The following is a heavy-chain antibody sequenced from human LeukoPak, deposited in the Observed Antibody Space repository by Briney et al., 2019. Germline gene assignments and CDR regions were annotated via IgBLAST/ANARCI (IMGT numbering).Heavy chain of an antibody. CDR1: GFTFSSYG. J-gene: IGHJ6*02. V-gene: IGHV3-33*01. CDR3: ARYCSGGTCYSGMDV. D-gene: IGHD2-15*01. CDR2: MWYDGTNK. Sequence: GGSLRLSCVASGFTFSSYGMHWVRQAPGKGLEWVALMWYDGTNKYYADSVKGRFTISRDNSKNTLFLQMNSLRDEDTAVYYCARYCSGGTCYSGMDVWGQGTSVAVSS.